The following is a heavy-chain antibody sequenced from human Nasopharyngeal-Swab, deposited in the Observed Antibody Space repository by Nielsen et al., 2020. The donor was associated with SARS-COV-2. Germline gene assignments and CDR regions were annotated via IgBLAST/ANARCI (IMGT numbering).Heavy chain of an antibody. V-gene: IGHV3-30-3*01. CDR1: GFTFSSYA. J-gene: IGHJ4*02. D-gene: IGHD3-10*01. CDR3: ARVAGITMVRGVDY. CDR2: ISYDGSNK. Sequence: GGSLRLSCAASGFTFSSYARHWVRQPPGKGLEWVAVISYDGSNKYYADPVKGRFTTSRDNSKNTLYLQMTSLRAEDTVVYYCARVAGITMVRGVDYWGQGTLVTVSS.